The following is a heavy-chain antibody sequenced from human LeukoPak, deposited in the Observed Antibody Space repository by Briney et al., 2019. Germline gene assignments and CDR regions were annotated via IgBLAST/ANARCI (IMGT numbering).Heavy chain of an antibody. CDR3: AREIGGYHYFDY. Sequence: ASVKVSCKASGYIFTSYYMHWVRQAPGQGLEWIGIINPNGGSTRYAQKFQGRVTMTRDTSTSTVYMELNSLRSEDTAVCYCAREIGGYHYFDYWGQGTLVTVSS. CDR1: GYIFTSYY. D-gene: IGHD3-22*01. V-gene: IGHV1-46*01. J-gene: IGHJ4*02. CDR2: INPNGGST.